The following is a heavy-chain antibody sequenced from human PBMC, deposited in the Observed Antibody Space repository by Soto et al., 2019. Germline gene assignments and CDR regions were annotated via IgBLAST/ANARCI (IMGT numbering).Heavy chain of an antibody. CDR2: TYYRSRWYD. D-gene: IGHD1-7*01. CDR1: GGSISSSS. V-gene: IGHV6-1*01. CDR3: AGTTSHQWYYMDV. Sequence: SETLSLTCTVSGGSISSSSYYWIRLSPSRGLEWLARTYYRSRWYDDYAVSVRSRITVNPDTSKNQFSLQLTSVTPEGTAVYYCAGTTSHQWYYMDVWGKGTTVTVSS. J-gene: IGHJ6*03.